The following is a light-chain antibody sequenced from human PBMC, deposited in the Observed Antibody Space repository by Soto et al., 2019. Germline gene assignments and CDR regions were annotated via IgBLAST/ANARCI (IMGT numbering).Light chain of an antibody. V-gene: IGLV2-11*01. CDR3: CSYAGSYTNWV. Sequence: QSVLTQPRSVSGSPGQSVTISCTGTSSDVGGYNYVSWYQQHPGKAPKLMIYDVSKRPSGVPDRFSGSKSGNTASLTISGLQAEDEADDYCCSYAGSYTNWVFGGGTKLTV. CDR2: DVS. J-gene: IGLJ3*02. CDR1: SSDVGGYNY.